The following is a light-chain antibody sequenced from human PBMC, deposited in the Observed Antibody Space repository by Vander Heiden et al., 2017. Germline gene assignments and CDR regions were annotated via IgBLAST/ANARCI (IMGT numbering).Light chain of an antibody. Sequence: QSELTQPPSVSAAPGQKVTISCSGSATNIGSHYVSWYQHLPGTAPKLLIYEDNKRPSGIPDRFSGSKSGTSATLGITGLQTGDEADYYCGTWDSSLNTGAVFGGGTKLTVL. CDR1: ATNIGSHY. CDR3: GTWDSSLNTGAV. V-gene: IGLV1-51*02. CDR2: EDN. J-gene: IGLJ3*02.